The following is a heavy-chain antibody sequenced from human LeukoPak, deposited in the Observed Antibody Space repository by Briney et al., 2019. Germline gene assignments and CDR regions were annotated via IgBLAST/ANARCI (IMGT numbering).Heavy chain of an antibody. Sequence: GGSLRLSCAASGFTFSSYAMHWVRQAPGRGLEWVAVISYGGSNKYYADSVKGRFTISRDNSKNTLYLQMNSLRAEDTAVYYCATGYSGYDQLYYFDYWGQGTLVTVSS. CDR3: ATGYSGYDQLYYFDY. CDR2: ISYGGSNK. D-gene: IGHD5-12*01. CDR1: GFTFSSYA. V-gene: IGHV3-30-3*01. J-gene: IGHJ4*02.